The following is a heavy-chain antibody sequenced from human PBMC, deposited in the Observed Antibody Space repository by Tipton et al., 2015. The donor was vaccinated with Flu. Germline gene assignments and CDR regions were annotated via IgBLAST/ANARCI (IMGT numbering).Heavy chain of an antibody. J-gene: IGHJ4*02. V-gene: IGHV4-59*08. CDR3: ARQSTGSRFDY. Sequence: TLSLTCTVSGGSISSYYWSWIRQPPGERLEWIGYIYYTGSTNYNPSLKSRVTISLDTSKNQFSLNLRSVTAADSSVYYCARQSTGSRFDYWRQGTLVTVS. CDR2: IYYTGST. CDR1: GGSISSYY. D-gene: IGHD1-1*01.